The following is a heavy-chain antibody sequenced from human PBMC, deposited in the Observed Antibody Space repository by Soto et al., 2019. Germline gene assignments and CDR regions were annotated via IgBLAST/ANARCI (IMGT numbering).Heavy chain of an antibody. J-gene: IGHJ5*02. CDR2: IKQDGSEK. V-gene: IGHV3-7*03. Sequence: EVQLVESGGGLVQPGGSLRLSCAASGFTFSSYWMSWVRQAPGKGLEWVANIKQDGSEKYYVDSVKGRFTISRDNAKNSLYLQMNSLRAEDTAVYYCARDVPPYLKLRFLEWLSTGWFDPWGQGTPVTVSS. CDR3: ARDVPPYLKLRFLEWLSTGWFDP. CDR1: GFTFSSYW. D-gene: IGHD3-3*01.